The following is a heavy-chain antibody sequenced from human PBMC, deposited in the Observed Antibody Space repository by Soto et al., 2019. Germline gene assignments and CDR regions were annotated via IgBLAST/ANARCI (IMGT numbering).Heavy chain of an antibody. CDR2: ISYDGSNK. CDR3: AKAAATYYCSGGYCYNYYFDS. CDR1: GFTFSNYD. Sequence: PGGSLRLSCAASGFTFSNYDMHLFRQAPFKWLEWVAVISYDGSNKYYADSVRGRFTISRDNSKNTLYLQMNSLRADDTAVYYCAKAAATYYCSGGYCYNYYFDSWGQGTLVTVSS. D-gene: IGHD2-15*01. J-gene: IGHJ4*02. V-gene: IGHV3-30*18.